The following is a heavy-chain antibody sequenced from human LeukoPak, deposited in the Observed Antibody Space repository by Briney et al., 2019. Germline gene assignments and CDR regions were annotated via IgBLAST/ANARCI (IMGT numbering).Heavy chain of an antibody. V-gene: IGHV1-2*06. CDR3: ARNGGYGDFG. D-gene: IGHD4-17*01. Sequence: ASVKFSCKASGYTFTGYYMHWVRQAPGQGLEWMGRISPNSGDTKYAQKFQGRVAMTRDTSISTAYMELSRLRSDDTAVYYCARNGGYGDFGWGQGTLVTVSS. J-gene: IGHJ4*02. CDR2: ISPNSGDT. CDR1: GYTFTGYY.